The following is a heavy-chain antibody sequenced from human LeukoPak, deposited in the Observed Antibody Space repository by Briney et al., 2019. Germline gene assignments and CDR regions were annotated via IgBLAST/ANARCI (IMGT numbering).Heavy chain of an antibody. D-gene: IGHD3-3*01. CDR3: AKTYSDFWSGYYTVDYYMDV. CDR2: IWYDGSNK. V-gene: IGHV3-33*06. J-gene: IGHJ6*03. Sequence: PGGSLRLSCAASGFTFSSYGMHWVRQAPGKRLEWVAVIWYDGSNKYYADSVKGRFTISRDNSKNTLYLQMNSLRAEDTAVYYCAKTYSDFWSGYYTVDYYMDVWGKGTAVTVSS. CDR1: GFTFSSYG.